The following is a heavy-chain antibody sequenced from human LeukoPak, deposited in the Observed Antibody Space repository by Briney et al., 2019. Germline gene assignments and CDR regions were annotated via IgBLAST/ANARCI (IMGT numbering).Heavy chain of an antibody. V-gene: IGHV1-46*01. D-gene: IGHD3-3*01. CDR1: GYTFTSYY. CDR3: ARGAITIFGVVIIESAFDI. Sequence: ASVKVSCKASGYTFTSYYMHWVRQAPGQGLEWMGIINPSGGSTSYAQKFQGRVTMTRDTSTSTVYMELSSLRSEDTAVYYCARGAITIFGVVIIESAFDIWGQGTMVTVSS. CDR2: INPSGGST. J-gene: IGHJ3*02.